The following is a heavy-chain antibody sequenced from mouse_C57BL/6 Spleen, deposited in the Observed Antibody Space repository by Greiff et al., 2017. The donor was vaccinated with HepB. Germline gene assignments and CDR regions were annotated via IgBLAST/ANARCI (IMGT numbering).Heavy chain of an antibody. V-gene: IGHV1-61*01. J-gene: IGHJ3*01. CDR2: IYPSDSET. CDR1: GYTFTSYW. Sequence: VQLQQPGAELVRPGSSVKLSCKASGYTFTSYWMDWVKQRPGQGLEWIGNIYPSDSETHYNQKFKDKATLTVDKSSSTAYIQLSSLTSEDSAVYYCARSPFTRIAYWGQGTLVTVSA. CDR3: ARSPFTRIAY.